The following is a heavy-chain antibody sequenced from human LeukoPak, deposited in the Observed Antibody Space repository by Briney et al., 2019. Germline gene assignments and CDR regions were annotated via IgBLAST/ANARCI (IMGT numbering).Heavy chain of an antibody. CDR3: ARAPLDSSGNHWGVWFDP. V-gene: IGHV5-51*01. D-gene: IGHD3-22*01. Sequence: GESLKISRKGSGYSFTSYWIGWVRQMPGKGLEWMGMIYPGDSDTRYSPSFQGQVTMSADRSINTAYLQWSSLKASDTAIYYCARAPLDSSGNHWGVWFDPWGQGTLVTVSS. CDR2: IYPGDSDT. J-gene: IGHJ5*02. CDR1: GYSFTSYW.